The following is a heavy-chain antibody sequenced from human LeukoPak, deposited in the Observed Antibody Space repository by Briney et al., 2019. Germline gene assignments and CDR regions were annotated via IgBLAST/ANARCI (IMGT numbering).Heavy chain of an antibody. V-gene: IGHV4-39*01. D-gene: IGHD4-17*01. J-gene: IGHJ6*03. CDR1: GVSLSSSSYY. CDR3: ASVYYYYYYMDV. CDR2: IYYSGST. Sequence: SETLSLTCTVSGVSLSSSSYYWGWIRQPPGKGLEWNGSIYYSGSTYYNPSLKSRVTISVDTSKNQFSLKLSSVTAADTAVYYCASVYYYYYYMDVWGKGTTVTVSS.